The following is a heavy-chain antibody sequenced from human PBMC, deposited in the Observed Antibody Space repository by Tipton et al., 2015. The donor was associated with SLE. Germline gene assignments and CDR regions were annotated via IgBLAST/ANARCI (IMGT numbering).Heavy chain of an antibody. J-gene: IGHJ5*02. CDR2: VYSSGST. CDR1: GGSISRSTYH. V-gene: IGHV4-39*07. CDR3: ARLEDPFGIFGVPKGWFDP. Sequence: TLSLTCTVSGGSISRSTYHWGWIRQPPGKGLEWIGSVYSSGSTYYNPSLKSRVTISVDTSKNQFSLRLNSVTAADTAVYYCARLEDPFGIFGVPKGWFDPWGQGTLVTVSS. D-gene: IGHD3-3*01.